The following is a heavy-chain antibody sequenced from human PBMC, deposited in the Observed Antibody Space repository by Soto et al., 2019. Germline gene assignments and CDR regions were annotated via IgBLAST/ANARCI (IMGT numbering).Heavy chain of an antibody. D-gene: IGHD1-26*01. CDR2: IFYTRRT. CDR3: ARFPGYSTSWAAFDI. CDR1: GPSIISYY. J-gene: IGHJ3*02. Sequence: SDTLSLTCSVSGPSIISYYWSWIRQPPGQGLEWMRYIFYTRRTDYNPSMQSRVAISIGASRKVFSLKMTSVAAADTAIYYCARFPGYSTSWAAFDIWGQGTLVS. V-gene: IGHV4-59*01.